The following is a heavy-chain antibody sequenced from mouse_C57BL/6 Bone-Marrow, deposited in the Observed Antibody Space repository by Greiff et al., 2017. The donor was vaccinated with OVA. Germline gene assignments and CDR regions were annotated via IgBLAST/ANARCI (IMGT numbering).Heavy chain of an antibody. CDR1: GFTFSSYG. CDR3: ARPLNWDWFAY. Sequence: EVHLVESGGDLVKPGGSLKLSCAASGFTFSSYGMSWVRQTPDKRLEWVATISSGGSYTYYPDSVKGRFTISRDNAKNTLYLQMSSLKSEDTAMYYCARPLNWDWFAYWGQWTLVTVSA. V-gene: IGHV5-6*01. CDR2: ISSGGSYT. D-gene: IGHD4-1*01. J-gene: IGHJ3*01.